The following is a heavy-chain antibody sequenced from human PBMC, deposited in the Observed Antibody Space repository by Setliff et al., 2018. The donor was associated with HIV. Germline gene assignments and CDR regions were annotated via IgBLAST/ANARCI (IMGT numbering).Heavy chain of an antibody. J-gene: IGHJ6*03. D-gene: IGHD2-21*01. CDR2: IVPMFGTA. V-gene: IGHV1-69*13. Sequence: GASVKVSCKASGGSFSNFAINWVRQAPGQGLEWVGGIVPMFGTANYAQKFLGRVTITADASTTTAYMDLSSLRSEDTAVYYYARNSAPPYYTDYYMDVWGRGTTVTVSS. CDR3: ARNSAPPYYTDYYMDV. CDR1: GGSFSNFA.